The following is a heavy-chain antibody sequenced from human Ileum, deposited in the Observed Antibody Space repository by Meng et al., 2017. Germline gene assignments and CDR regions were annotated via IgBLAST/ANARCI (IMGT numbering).Heavy chain of an antibody. CDR3: AREGDYNGCDY. Sequence: QVQLVQAGSELKKPGASVKVSCTASGYTFTTYGIIWVRQAPGQGLEGMGWMNTDKGNTTHAQKVQGRVTMTRDTSTSTAYMELRSLRADDTALYYCAREGDYNGCDYWGQGTLVTVSS. V-gene: IGHV1-18*01. D-gene: IGHD4-17*01. J-gene: IGHJ4*02. CDR1: GYTFTTYG. CDR2: MNTDKGNT.